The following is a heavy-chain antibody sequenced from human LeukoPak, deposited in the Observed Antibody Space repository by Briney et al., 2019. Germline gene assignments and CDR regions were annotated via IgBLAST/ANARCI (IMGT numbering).Heavy chain of an antibody. CDR1: GFIFSKYW. CDR2: IRHDGIRQ. D-gene: IGHD3-22*01. J-gene: IGHJ3*01. V-gene: IGHV3-7*01. Sequence: PGGSLRLSCTVSGFIFSKYWMTWVRQAPGKGLEWVANIRHDGIRQSYLDSVEGRFSISRDNAQNSLFLQMNNLRVEDTGIYYCVRDDDYERDDIWYDALDVWGPGTRVTISS. CDR3: VRDDDYERDDIWYDALDV.